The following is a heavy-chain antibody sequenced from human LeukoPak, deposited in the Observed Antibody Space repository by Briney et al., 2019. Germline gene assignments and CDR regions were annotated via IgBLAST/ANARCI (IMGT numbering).Heavy chain of an antibody. V-gene: IGHV4-39*07. J-gene: IGHJ6*03. CDR3: ARVDSYYYTDV. D-gene: IGHD3-22*01. Sequence: SETLSLTCKVSGGSISSSNNYYWGWIRQPPGKGLEWIGSIYYSASTYYNPSLKARVAISVDTSKNQFSLKVTSVTAADTAVYYCARVDSYYYTDVWGKGTTVTVSS. CDR1: GGSISSSNNYY. CDR2: IYYSAST.